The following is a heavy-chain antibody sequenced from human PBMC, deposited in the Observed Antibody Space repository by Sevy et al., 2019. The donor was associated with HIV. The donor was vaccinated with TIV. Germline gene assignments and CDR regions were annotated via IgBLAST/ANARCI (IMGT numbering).Heavy chain of an antibody. J-gene: IGHJ6*02. V-gene: IGHV3-30*04. CDR2: ISYDGSNK. CDR1: GFTFSSYA. CDR3: AREPEGLDV. Sequence: GESLKISCAASGFTFSSYAMHWVRQAPGKGLEWMAVISYDGSNKYYADSVKGRFTISRDNSKNTLYLQMNSLRAEDTAVYYCAREPEGLDVWGQGTTVTVSS.